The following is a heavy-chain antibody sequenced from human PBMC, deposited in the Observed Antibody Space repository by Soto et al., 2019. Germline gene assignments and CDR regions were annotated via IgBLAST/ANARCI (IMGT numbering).Heavy chain of an antibody. Sequence: QVQLQESGPGLVKPSDTLSLSCTVSGGSISSYYWNWIRQPAGKGLEWIGRIYSSGATNYNPSLKSRVTMSTDTSTKHFSLRLTSVTPADTAVYYCAREHKVVNDFEFWGQGILVTVSS. V-gene: IGHV4-4*07. J-gene: IGHJ4*02. D-gene: IGHD2-15*01. CDR1: GGSISSYY. CDR2: IYSSGAT. CDR3: AREHKVVNDFEF.